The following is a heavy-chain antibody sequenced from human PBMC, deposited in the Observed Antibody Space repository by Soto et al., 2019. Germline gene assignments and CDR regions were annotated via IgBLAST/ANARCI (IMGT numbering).Heavy chain of an antibody. D-gene: IGHD6-19*01. CDR3: AKWSGGSGY. CDR2: IRGSGGSI. CDR1: GFTFSSYA. V-gene: IGHV3-23*01. J-gene: IGHJ4*02. Sequence: GGSLRLSCAASGFTFSSYAMSWVRQAPGKGLEWVSAIRGSGGSIYYAGSVKGRFTSSRDNSKNTLYLQMNSLTAEDTAVYYCAKWSGGSGYWGQGTLVTVSS.